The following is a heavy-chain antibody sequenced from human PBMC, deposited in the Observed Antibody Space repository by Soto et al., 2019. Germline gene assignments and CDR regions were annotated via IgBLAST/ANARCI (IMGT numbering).Heavy chain of an antibody. CDR3: ARVKNILRFLEWPAMDV. J-gene: IGHJ6*02. Sequence: SVKVSCKASGGPFSSYAISWLRQARGQGIEWMGGIIPIFGTANYSQKFQGRVTITADESTSTAYMELSSLRSEDTAVYYCARVKNILRFLEWPAMDVWGQGTTVTVSS. D-gene: IGHD3-3*01. V-gene: IGHV1-69*13. CDR2: IIPIFGTA. CDR1: GGPFSSYA.